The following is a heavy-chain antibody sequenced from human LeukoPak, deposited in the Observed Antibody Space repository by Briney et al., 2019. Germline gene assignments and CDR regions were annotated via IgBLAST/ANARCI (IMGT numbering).Heavy chain of an antibody. D-gene: IGHD3-22*01. CDR3: ARDLLYFDSSGPGYFDL. CDR2: ISSSSSYI. V-gene: IGHV3-21*01. CDR1: GFTFSSYS. J-gene: IGHJ2*01. Sequence: GRSLRLSCAASGFTFSSYSMNWVRQAPGKGLEWVSSISSSSSYIYYADSVKGRFTISRDNAKNSLYLQMNSLRAEDTAVYYCARDLLYFDSSGPGYFDLWGRGTLVTVSS.